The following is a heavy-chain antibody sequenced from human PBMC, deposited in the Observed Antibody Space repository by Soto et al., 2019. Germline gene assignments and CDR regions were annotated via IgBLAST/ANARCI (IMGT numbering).Heavy chain of an antibody. CDR1: AFTFSSYA. J-gene: IGHJ4*02. V-gene: IGHV3-30-3*01. CDR2: ISYDGSNK. Sequence: QVQLVESGGGVVQPGRSLRLSCAASAFTFSSYAMHWVRQAPGKGLEWVAVISYDGSNKYYADSVKGRFTISRDNSKNTLYLQMNSLRAEDTAVYYCARVGGAAGPYYFDNWGQGTLVTVSS. D-gene: IGHD6-13*01. CDR3: ARVGGAAGPYYFDN.